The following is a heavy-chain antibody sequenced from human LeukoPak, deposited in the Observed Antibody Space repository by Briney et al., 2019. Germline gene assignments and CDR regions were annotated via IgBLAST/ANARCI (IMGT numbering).Heavy chain of an antibody. CDR2: IYYSGST. CDR1: GGSISSSSYY. V-gene: IGHV4-39*01. CDR3: ARLLEWLLFVQNGGAFDI. Sequence: SETLSLTCTVSGGSISSSSYYWGWIRQPPGKGLEWIGSIYYSGSTYYNPSLKSRVTISVDTSKNQFSLKLSSVTAADTAVYYCARLLEWLLFVQNGGAFDIWGQGTMVTVSS. J-gene: IGHJ3*02. D-gene: IGHD3-3*01.